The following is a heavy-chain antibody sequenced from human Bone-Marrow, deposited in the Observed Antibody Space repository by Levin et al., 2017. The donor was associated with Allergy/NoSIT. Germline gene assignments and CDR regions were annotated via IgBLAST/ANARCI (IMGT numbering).Heavy chain of an antibody. CDR2: IDPNSGGT. Sequence: GASVKVSCKASGYSFTGHSIHWVRQAPGQGLEWMGWIDPNSGGTNYPQRFKGRVTMTRDSSINTAYVELSSLTSDDTAVYFCARRTKIYNWGDFYFDYWGQGTLVTVSS. CDR1: GYSFTGHS. J-gene: IGHJ4*02. D-gene: IGHD1-1*01. CDR3: ARRTKIYNWGDFYFDY. V-gene: IGHV1-2*02.